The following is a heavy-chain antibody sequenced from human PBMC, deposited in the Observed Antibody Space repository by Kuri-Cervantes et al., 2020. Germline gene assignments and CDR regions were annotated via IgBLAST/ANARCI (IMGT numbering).Heavy chain of an antibody. CDR1: GFTFSSYS. CDR2: IKQDGSEK. V-gene: IGHV3-7*01. Sequence: GGSLRLSCAASGFTFSSYSMNWVRQAPGKGLEWVANIKQDGSEKYYVDSVKGRFTISRDNAKNSLYLQMNSLRAEDTAVYYCARGDQGDFDYWGQGTLVTVSS. CDR3: ARGDQGDFDY. J-gene: IGHJ4*02.